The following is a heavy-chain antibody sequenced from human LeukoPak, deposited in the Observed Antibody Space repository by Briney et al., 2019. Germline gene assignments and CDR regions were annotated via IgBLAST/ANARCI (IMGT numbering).Heavy chain of an antibody. D-gene: IGHD3-22*01. CDR2: IRAGGSRT. J-gene: IGHJ4*02. CDR3: AKGGLGGYYDKEDY. V-gene: IGHV3-23*01. CDR1: GFSLAGYA. Sequence: GGSLRLSCAASGFSLAGYAMRWVRQAPGKGLEWVSGIRAGGSRTHYADSVKGRFTISRDNSKNTPYLQMNSLRAEDTAVYYCAKGGLGGYYDKEDYWGQGTLVTVSS.